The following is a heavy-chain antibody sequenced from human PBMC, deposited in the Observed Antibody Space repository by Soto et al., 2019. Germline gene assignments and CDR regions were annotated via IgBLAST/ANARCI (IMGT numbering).Heavy chain of an antibody. V-gene: IGHV4-4*02. J-gene: IGHJ4*02. CDR2: IYHSGST. CDR1: GGSISSSNW. Sequence: PSKTLSLTCAVSGGSISSSNWWSWVRQPPGKGLEWIGEIYHSGSTNYNPSLKSRVTISVGKSKNQFSLKLSSVTAADTAVYYCARLGDDYGDYKSAGYFDYWGQGTLVTVSS. D-gene: IGHD4-17*01. CDR3: ARLGDDYGDYKSAGYFDY.